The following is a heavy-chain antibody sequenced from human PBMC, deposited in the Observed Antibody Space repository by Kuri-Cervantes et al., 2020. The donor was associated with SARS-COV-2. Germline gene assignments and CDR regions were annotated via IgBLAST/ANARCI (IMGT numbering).Heavy chain of an antibody. D-gene: IGHD2-2*01. V-gene: IGHV3-33*06. CDR1: GFTFSSYG. CDR3: AKGGCSSTSCPYYYYYYMDV. CDR2: IWYDGSNK. J-gene: IGHJ6*03. Sequence: LSLTCAASGFTFSSYGMHWVRQAPGKGLEWVAVIWYDGSNKYYADSVKGRFTISRDNSKSTLYLQMNSLRAEDTAVYYCAKGGCSSTSCPYYYYYYMDVWGKGTTVTVSS.